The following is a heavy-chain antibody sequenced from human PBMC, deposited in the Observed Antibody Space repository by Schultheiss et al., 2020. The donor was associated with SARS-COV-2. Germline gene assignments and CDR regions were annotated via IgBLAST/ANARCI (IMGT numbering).Heavy chain of an antibody. D-gene: IGHD3-3*01. CDR3: ARGVRLEWLLHYYYYYGMDV. Sequence: SETLSLTCAVSGGSISSYYWSWIRQPPGKGLEWIGYIYYSGSTNYNPSLKSRVTISVDTSKNQFSLKLSSVTAADTAVYYCARGVRLEWLLHYYYYYGMDVWGQGTTVTVSS. CDR2: IYYSGST. J-gene: IGHJ6*02. V-gene: IGHV4-59*12. CDR1: GGSISSYY.